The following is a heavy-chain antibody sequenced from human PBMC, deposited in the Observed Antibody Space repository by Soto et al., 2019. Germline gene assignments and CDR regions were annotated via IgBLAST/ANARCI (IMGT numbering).Heavy chain of an antibody. Sequence: QSGGSLRLSCAASGFTFSSDGMHWVRQAPGKGLEWVAVIWYDGSNKYYADSVKGRFTISRDNSKNTLYLQMNSLRAEDTAVYYCARDLGQLVPGGMDVWGQGTTVTAS. V-gene: IGHV3-33*01. J-gene: IGHJ6*02. D-gene: IGHD6-6*01. CDR3: ARDLGQLVPGGMDV. CDR1: GFTFSSDG. CDR2: IWYDGSNK.